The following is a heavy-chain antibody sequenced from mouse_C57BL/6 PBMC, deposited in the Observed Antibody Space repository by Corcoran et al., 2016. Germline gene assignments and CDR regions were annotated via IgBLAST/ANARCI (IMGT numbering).Heavy chain of an antibody. V-gene: IGHV1-18*01. CDR1: GYTFTDYN. CDR2: INPNNGGT. CDR3: ARSEYYSNYDGNAMDY. D-gene: IGHD2-5*01. Sequence: EVQLQQSGPELVKPGASVKIPCKASGYTFTDYNMDWVKQSHGKSLEWIGDINPNNGGTIYNQKFKGKATLTVDKSSSTAYMELRSLTSEDTAVYYCARSEYYSNYDGNAMDYWGQGTSVTVSS. J-gene: IGHJ4*01.